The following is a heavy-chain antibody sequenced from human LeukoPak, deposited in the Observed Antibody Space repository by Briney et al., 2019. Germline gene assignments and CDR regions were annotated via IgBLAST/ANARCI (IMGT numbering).Heavy chain of an antibody. D-gene: IGHD1-26*01. CDR2: IYYSGST. CDR1: GGSISSYY. V-gene: IGHV4-59*08. CDR3: ARRQVGATKTFDI. J-gene: IGHJ3*02. Sequence: SETLSLTCPVSGGSISSYYWSWIRQPPGKGLEWIGYIYYSGSTNYNPSLKSRVTISVDTSKNQFSLKLSSVTAADTAVYYCARRQVGATKTFDIWGQGTMVTVSS.